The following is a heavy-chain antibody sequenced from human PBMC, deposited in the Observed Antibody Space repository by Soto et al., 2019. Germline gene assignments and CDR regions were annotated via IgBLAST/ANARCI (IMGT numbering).Heavy chain of an antibody. D-gene: IGHD2-2*01. J-gene: IGHJ6*02. V-gene: IGHV1-69*01. CDR3: ARCGVVPAAEGTYYYYGMDV. CDR1: GGTFSSYA. CDR2: IIPIFGTA. Sequence: QVQLVQSGAEVKKPGSSVKVSCKASGGTFSSYAISWVRQAPGQGLEWMGGIIPIFGTANYAQKFQGRVTITADESTSTAYMELSSLRAEDTAVYYCARCGVVPAAEGTYYYYGMDVWGQGTTVTVSS.